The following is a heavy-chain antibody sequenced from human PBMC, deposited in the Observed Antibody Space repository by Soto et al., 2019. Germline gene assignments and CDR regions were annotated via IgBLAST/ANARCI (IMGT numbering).Heavy chain of an antibody. CDR2: ISAYNGNT. Sequence: ASVKVSCKASGYTFTSYGISWVRQAPGQGLEWMGWISAYNGNTNYAQKLQGRVTMTTHTSTSTAYMELRSLRSDDTAVYYCAREMQYCSSTSCYYGMDVWGQGTTVTVSS. J-gene: IGHJ6*02. V-gene: IGHV1-18*01. D-gene: IGHD2-2*01. CDR3: AREMQYCSSTSCYYGMDV. CDR1: GYTFTSYG.